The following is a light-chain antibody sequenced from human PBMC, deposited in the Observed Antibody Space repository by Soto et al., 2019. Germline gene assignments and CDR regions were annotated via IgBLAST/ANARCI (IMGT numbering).Light chain of an antibody. CDR2: EGD. CDR3: CSYAGSDSVV. V-gene: IGLV2-23*01. Sequence: QPVLTQPASVSGSPGQSIPLSCTGTSSDVGSYNLVSWYQQHPGKVPKLMIYEGDKRPSGVSNRFSGSKSGRTASLTISGLQAEDEADYYCCSYAGSDSVVFGGGTKLTVL. J-gene: IGLJ2*01. CDR1: SSDVGSYNL.